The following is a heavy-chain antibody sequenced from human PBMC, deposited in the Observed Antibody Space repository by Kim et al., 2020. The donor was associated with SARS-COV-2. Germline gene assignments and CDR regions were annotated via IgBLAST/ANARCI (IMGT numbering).Heavy chain of an antibody. Sequence: ASVKVSCKASGYTFTNSVINWFRQATGQGLEWMGWLHPRSGSTAYAQKFRGRVTMTGDTSISTAYMELSSLGSEDTAVYYCASGWSGYDEGSYNWTDPWGEGSLVTVSA. D-gene: IGHD5-12*01. CDR2: LHPRSGST. J-gene: IGHJ5*02. CDR3: ASGWSGYDEGSYNWTDP. CDR1: GYTFTNSV. V-gene: IGHV1-8*01.